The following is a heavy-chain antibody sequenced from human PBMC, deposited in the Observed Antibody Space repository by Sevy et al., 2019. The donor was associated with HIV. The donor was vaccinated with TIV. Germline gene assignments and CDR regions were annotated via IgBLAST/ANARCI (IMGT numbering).Heavy chain of an antibody. J-gene: IGHJ4*02. CDR3: ARGQWEHQF. D-gene: IGHD1-26*01. CDR1: GGSLSGYY. Sequence: SETLSLTCAVYGGSLSGYYWSWIRQPPGKGLEWIGEIMPSGITNYNPSLKRRVSISIDTSKNQFSLKVNSVTAADTAIYYCARGQWEHQFWGQGTQVTVSS. CDR2: IMPSGIT. V-gene: IGHV4-34*01.